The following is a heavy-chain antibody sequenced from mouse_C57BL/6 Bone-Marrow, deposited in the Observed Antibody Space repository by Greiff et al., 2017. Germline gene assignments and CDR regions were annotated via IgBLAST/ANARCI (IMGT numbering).Heavy chain of an antibody. CDR3: SRQACLAY. CDR1: GFTFSSYG. J-gene: IGHJ3*01. V-gene: IGHV5-6*02. CDR2: ISSGGSYT. Sequence: EVKVEESGGDLVKPGGSLKISCAASGFTFSSYGMSWVRQTPDKRLAWVATISSGGSYTYYPDRVKGRFTISRDNAKNALYLQMSSRKSEDTAMYYGSRQACLAYWGQGTLVTVSA.